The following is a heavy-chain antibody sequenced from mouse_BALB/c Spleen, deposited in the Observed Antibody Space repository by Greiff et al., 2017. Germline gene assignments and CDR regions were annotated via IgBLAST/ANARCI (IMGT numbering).Heavy chain of an antibody. CDR2: IDPENGNT. CDR1: GFNIKDYY. CDR3: ARDGTHRY. J-gene: IGHJ2*01. D-gene: IGHD3-3*01. Sequence: EVQLQESGAELVRPGALVKLSCKASGFNIKDYYMHWVKQRPEQGLEWIGWIDPENGNTIYDPKFQGKASITADTSSNTAYLQLSSLTSEDTAVYYCARDGTHRYWGQGTTLTVSS. V-gene: IGHV14-1*02.